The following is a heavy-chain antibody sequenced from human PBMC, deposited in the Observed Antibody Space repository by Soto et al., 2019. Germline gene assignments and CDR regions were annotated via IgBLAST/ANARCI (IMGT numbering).Heavy chain of an antibody. Sequence: SQTPSLTCAISGDSVSRNNAGWNWIRQSPSRGLEWLGRTYYRSKWFNDYVVSVKSRITINPDTSKNQFSLQLNSVTPEDTAVYYCTRDYSSDYFDFWGQGTPVTVSS. J-gene: IGHJ4*02. CDR1: GDSVSRNNAG. D-gene: IGHD1-26*01. CDR2: TYYRSKWFN. V-gene: IGHV6-1*01. CDR3: TRDYSSDYFDF.